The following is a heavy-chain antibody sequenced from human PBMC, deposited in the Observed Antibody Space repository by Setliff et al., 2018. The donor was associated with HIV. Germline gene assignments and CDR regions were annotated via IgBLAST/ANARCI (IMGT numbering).Heavy chain of an antibody. J-gene: IGHJ6*03. D-gene: IGHD3-10*01. CDR3: ARCRDGELFTKEGNYYYYMDV. Sequence: SETMSLTCTVSGASISSGDYYWSWIRRPDGKGLEWIGRSQASGSTNYNPSLKSRLTISVEPSKNQLSLNLNSVTAAVTAVYYCARCRDGELFTKEGNYYYYMDVWGKGTTVTVSS. CDR2: SQASGST. CDR1: GASISSGDYY. V-gene: IGHV4-61*02.